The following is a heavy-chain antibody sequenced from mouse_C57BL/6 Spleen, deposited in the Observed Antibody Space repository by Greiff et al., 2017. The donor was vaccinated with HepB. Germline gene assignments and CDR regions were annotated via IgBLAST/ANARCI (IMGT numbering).Heavy chain of an antibody. Sequence: QVQLKQPGAELVKPGASVKLSCKASGYTFTSYWMHWVKQRPGRGLEWIGRIDPNSGGTKYNEKFKSKATLTVDKPSSTAYMQLSSLTSEDAAVYYCARHYSNDAMDYWGQGTSVTVSS. CDR2: IDPNSGGT. D-gene: IGHD2-5*01. V-gene: IGHV1-72*01. CDR3: ARHYSNDAMDY. J-gene: IGHJ4*01. CDR1: GYTFTSYW.